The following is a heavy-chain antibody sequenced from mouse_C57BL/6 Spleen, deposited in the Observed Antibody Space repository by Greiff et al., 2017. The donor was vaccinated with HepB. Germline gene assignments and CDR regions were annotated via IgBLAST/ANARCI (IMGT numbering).Heavy chain of an antibody. CDR3: ARSYDYDGGWFAY. Sequence: EVKLQESGPGLVKPSQSLSLTCSVTGYSITSGYYWNWIRQFPGNKLEWMGDISYDGSNNYNPSLKNRISITRDTSKNQFFLKLNSVTTEDTATYYCARSYDYDGGWFAYWGQGTLVTVSA. CDR2: ISYDGSN. D-gene: IGHD2-4*01. CDR1: GYSITSGYY. V-gene: IGHV3-6*01. J-gene: IGHJ3*01.